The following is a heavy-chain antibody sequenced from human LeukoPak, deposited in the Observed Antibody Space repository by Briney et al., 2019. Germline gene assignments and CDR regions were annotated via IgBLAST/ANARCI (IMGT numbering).Heavy chain of an antibody. J-gene: IGHJ4*02. CDR2: IIPIFGTT. CDR3: ARDLVPYGSGNSMGD. Sequence: ASVKVSCKASGGTLSSHAISWMRQAPGQGLEWMGGIIPIFGTTNYAQKFQGRVTISADESTNTAYMELSSLRSEDAAVYYCARDLVPYGSGNSMGDWGQGTLVTVSS. CDR1: GGTLSSHA. V-gene: IGHV1-69*13. D-gene: IGHD3-10*01.